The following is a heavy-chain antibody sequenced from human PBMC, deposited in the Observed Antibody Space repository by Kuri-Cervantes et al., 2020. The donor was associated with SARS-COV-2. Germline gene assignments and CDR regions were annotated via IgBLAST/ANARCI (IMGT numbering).Heavy chain of an antibody. CDR3: ARHPETIPQYHFDY. CDR2: IYSSGTT. CDR1: GFSVSSNF. Sequence: GGSLRLSCAAAGFSVSSNFMSWVRQAPGKGLEWVSIIYSSGTTYYADSVKGRFTISRDNSKNTLYLHMNSLRAEDTAVYHCARHPETIPQYHFDYWGQGTLVTVSS. D-gene: IGHD2/OR15-2a*01. V-gene: IGHV3-53*01. J-gene: IGHJ4*02.